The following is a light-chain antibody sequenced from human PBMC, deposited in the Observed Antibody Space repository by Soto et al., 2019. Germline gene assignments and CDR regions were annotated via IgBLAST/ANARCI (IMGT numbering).Light chain of an antibody. Sequence: QSALTQPPSASGSPGQSVTISCTGSSSDIGGYNYVSWYQQHSGKAPKLMIYEVSNRPSGVSNRFSGSKSGNTASLTISGLQAEDEADYYCCSYAGSYTFDVFGTGTKVTVL. J-gene: IGLJ1*01. V-gene: IGLV2-8*01. CDR2: EVS. CDR1: SSDIGGYNY. CDR3: CSYAGSYTFDV.